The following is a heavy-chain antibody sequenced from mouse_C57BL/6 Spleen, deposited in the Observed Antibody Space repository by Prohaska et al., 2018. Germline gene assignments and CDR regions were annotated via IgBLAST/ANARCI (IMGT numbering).Heavy chain of an antibody. CDR1: GFTFSGLW. V-gene: IGHV11-2*01. Sequence: EVQLLETGGGLVQPGGSRGLSCEGSGFTFSGLWMSWVRQTPGKTLEWIGDINSDGSAINYAPSRKDRFTIFRDNDKSTLYLQMSNVRSEDTGTYFCMRYGNYWYFDVWGTGTTVTVSS. CDR2: INSDGSAI. D-gene: IGHD2-1*01. CDR3: MRYGNYWYFDV. J-gene: IGHJ1*03.